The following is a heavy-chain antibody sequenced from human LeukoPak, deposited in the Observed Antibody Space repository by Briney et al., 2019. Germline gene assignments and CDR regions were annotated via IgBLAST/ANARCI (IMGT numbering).Heavy chain of an antibody. Sequence: PGGSLRLSCSASGLTFSSYAMHWVRQAPGKGLEYDSAISSNWSSTSYADSVKGRFTISRDNSKNTLYLQMHSLIAEDTAVYYCANPPWYAPRQLAFHFDYWGQGALVTVSS. CDR2: ISSNWSST. CDR3: ANPPWYAPRQLAFHFDY. V-gene: IGHV3-64*04. CDR1: GLTFSSYA. D-gene: IGHD6-13*01. J-gene: IGHJ4*02.